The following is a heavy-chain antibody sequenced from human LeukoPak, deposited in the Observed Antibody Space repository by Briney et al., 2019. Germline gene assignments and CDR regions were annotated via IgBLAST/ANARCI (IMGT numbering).Heavy chain of an antibody. CDR3: ARGTPLIVVVPASAFDI. D-gene: IGHD2-2*01. CDR2: ISSSSSTI. Sequence: GGSLRLSCAASGFTFSSYSMNWVRQAPGKGLEWVSYISSSSSTIYYADSVKGRFTISRDNAKNSLYLQMNSLRAEDTAVYYCARGTPLIVVVPASAFDIWGQGTMVTVSS. J-gene: IGHJ3*02. V-gene: IGHV3-48*04. CDR1: GFTFSSYS.